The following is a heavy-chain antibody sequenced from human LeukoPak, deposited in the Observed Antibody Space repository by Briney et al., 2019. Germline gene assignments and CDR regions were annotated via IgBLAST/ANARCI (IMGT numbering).Heavy chain of an antibody. CDR3: ARRSRNGLDAFDI. CDR1: GYSISSGYY. V-gene: IGHV4-38-2*01. CDR2: IHHSGRS. J-gene: IGHJ3*02. Sequence: PSETLSLTCAVSGYSISSGYYWDWIRQPPGKGLEWIGSIHHSGRSYYNSSLRSRVTISIDTSKNQLSLNLNSVTAADTAVYYCARRSRNGLDAFDIWGQGTMVTVSS. D-gene: IGHD1-14*01.